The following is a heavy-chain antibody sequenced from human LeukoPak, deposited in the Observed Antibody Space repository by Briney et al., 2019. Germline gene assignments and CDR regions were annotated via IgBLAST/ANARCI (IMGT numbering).Heavy chain of an antibody. Sequence: PGGSLRLSCGASGFTFSSYWMHWVRQAPGKGLVWVSRINSDGSSTSYADSVKGRFTISRDNAKNTLYLQMNSLRAEDTAVYYCATGYCSGGSCYSDYYYGMGVWGQGTTVTVSS. CDR3: ATGYCSGGSCYSDYYYGMGV. D-gene: IGHD2-15*01. J-gene: IGHJ6*02. CDR2: INSDGSST. V-gene: IGHV3-74*01. CDR1: GFTFSSYW.